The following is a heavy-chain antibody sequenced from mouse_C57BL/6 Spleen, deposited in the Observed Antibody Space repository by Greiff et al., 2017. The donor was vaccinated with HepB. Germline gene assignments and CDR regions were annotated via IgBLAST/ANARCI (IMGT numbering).Heavy chain of an antibody. J-gene: IGHJ4*01. CDR1: GYTFTSYW. V-gene: IGHV1-64*01. Sequence: QVQLQQPGAELVKPGASVKLSCKASGYTFTSYWMHWVKQRPGQGLEWIGMIHPNSGSTNYNEKFKSKATLTVDKSSSTAYMQLSSLTSEDSAVYYCARTANYYGSSYGSAMDYWGQGTSVTVSS. D-gene: IGHD1-1*01. CDR3: ARTANYYGSSYGSAMDY. CDR2: IHPNSGST.